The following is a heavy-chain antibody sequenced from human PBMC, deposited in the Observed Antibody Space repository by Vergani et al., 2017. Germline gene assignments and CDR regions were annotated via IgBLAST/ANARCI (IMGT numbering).Heavy chain of an antibody. CDR2: INHSGST. D-gene: IGHD4/OR15-4a*01. Sequence: QVQLQQWGAALLKPSETLSLTCAVYGGSFSGYYWSWIRQPPEKGLEWIGEINHSGSTNYNPSLKRRVTISVDTSKNQFSLKLSSVTAADTAVYYCASDYNGDRSDAVDIWGQGTMVTVSS. J-gene: IGHJ3*02. CDR1: GGSFSGYY. CDR3: ASDYNGDRSDAVDI. V-gene: IGHV4-34*01.